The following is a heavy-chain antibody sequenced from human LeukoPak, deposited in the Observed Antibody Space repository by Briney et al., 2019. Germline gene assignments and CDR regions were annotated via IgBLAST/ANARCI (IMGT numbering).Heavy chain of an antibody. J-gene: IGHJ4*02. Sequence: GGSLRLSCAASGFTFSDSYMSWIRQAPGKRLEWVSYINGGGDSINYADSVKGRFTISRDNGKNSLYLQMNNLRADDTAVYFRARDASGYHSWGQGTLVTVSS. CDR3: ARDASGYHS. V-gene: IGHV3-11*01. CDR2: INGGGDSI. D-gene: IGHD5-12*01. CDR1: GFTFSDSY.